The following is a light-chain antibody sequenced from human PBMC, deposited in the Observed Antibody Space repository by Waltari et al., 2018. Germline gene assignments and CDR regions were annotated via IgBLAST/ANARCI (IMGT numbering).Light chain of an antibody. CDR3: QSDDSSLSGSV. J-gene: IGLJ3*02. CDR2: GNT. Sequence: QSVLAQPPSVSGAPGQRVTISCSGSSSNIGAGSDVHWYQHLPGTAPKLLIYGNTNRPSGVPDRFSASKSGTSASLAITGLQAEDEADYYCQSDDSSLSGSVFGGGTKLTVL. V-gene: IGLV1-40*01. CDR1: SSNIGAGSD.